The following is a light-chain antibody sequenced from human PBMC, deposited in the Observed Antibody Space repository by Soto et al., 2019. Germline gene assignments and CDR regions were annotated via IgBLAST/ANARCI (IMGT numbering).Light chain of an antibody. CDR2: DND. J-gene: IGLJ1*01. CDR1: SSNIGSNP. CDR3: ATWDDSRNGYV. Sequence: QSVLTQPPSASGTPGQRVTISASGSSSNIGSNPVSWYQQRPGTAPKLLIYDNDERPSGVPVRFSGSKSATSASLAISGLQSEDEGDYYCATWDDSRNGYVSGPGTKVTVL. V-gene: IGLV1-44*01.